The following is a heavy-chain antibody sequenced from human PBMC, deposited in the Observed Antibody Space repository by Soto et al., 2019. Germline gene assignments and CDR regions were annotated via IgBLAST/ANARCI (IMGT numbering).Heavy chain of an antibody. CDR1: GFTFSSYA. J-gene: IGHJ4*02. V-gene: IGHV3-23*01. Sequence: LRLSCAASGFTFSSYAMGWVRQGPGKGLEWVAVVSIGGSTHYADSVRGRFTISRDNSKNTLSLQMNSLTAEDTAVYFCAKRRGAGGHFDYWGQGAPVTVSS. CDR2: VSIGGST. D-gene: IGHD2-15*01. CDR3: AKRRGAGGHFDY.